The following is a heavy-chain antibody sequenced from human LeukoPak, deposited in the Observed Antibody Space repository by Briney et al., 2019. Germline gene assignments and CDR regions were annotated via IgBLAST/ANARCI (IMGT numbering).Heavy chain of an antibody. D-gene: IGHD5-18*01. CDR3: AKDSIQLWPSGLYFDY. CDR1: GFTFSSYG. Sequence: PGGSLRLSCAASGFTFSSYGMHWVRQAPGKGLEWVAFIRYDGSNKYYADSVKGRFTISRDNSKNTLYLQMNSLRAEDTAVYYCAKDSIQLWPSGLYFDYWGQGTLVTVSS. CDR2: IRYDGSNK. V-gene: IGHV3-30*02. J-gene: IGHJ4*02.